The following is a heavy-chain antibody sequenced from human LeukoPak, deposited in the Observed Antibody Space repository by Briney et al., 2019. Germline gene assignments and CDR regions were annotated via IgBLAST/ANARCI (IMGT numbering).Heavy chain of an antibody. CDR1: GFTFDDYG. D-gene: IGHD5-18*01. V-gene: IGHV3-20*04. CDR3: AREVDTAMGIDAFDI. J-gene: IGHJ3*02. CDR2: INWNGGST. Sequence: GGSLRLSCAASGFTFDDYGMSWVRQAPGKGLEWVSGINWNGGSTGYADSVKGRFTISRDNAKNTLYLQMNSLRAEDTAVYYCAREVDTAMGIDAFDIWGQGTMVTVSS.